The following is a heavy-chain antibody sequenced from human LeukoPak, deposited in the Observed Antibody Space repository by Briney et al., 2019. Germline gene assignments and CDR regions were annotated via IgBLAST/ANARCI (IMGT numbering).Heavy chain of an antibody. V-gene: IGHV4-61*01. D-gene: IGHD1-26*01. Sequence: SETLSLTCTVSGGSVSSGSYYWSWIRQPPGKGLEWIGYIYYSGSTNYNPSLKSRVTISVGTSKNQFSLKLSSVTAADTAVYYCARAPSWAYFDYWGQGTLVTVSS. CDR3: ARAPSWAYFDY. CDR2: IYYSGST. J-gene: IGHJ4*02. CDR1: GGSVSSGSYY.